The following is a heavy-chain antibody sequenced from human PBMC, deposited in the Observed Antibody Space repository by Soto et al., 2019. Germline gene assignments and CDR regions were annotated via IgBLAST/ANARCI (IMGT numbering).Heavy chain of an antibody. CDR2: IIPIFGTA. J-gene: IGHJ6*02. D-gene: IGHD2-2*01. CDR1: GGTFSSYA. CDR3: ARGGIVVVPAAITSGMDV. V-gene: IGHV1-69*01. Sequence: VQLVQSGAEVKKPGSSVKVSCKASGGTFSSYAISWVRQAPGQGLEWMGGIIPIFGTANYAQKFQGRVTITADESTSTAYMELSSLRSEDTAVYYCARGGIVVVPAAITSGMDVWGQGTTVTVSS.